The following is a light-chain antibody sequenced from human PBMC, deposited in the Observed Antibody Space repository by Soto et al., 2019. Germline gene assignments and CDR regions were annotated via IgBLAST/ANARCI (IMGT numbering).Light chain of an antibody. CDR2: GAF. CDR1: QSVSSN. Sequence: ELVMTQSPATLSVSPGERATLSCRASQSVSSNLAWYQQKPGQAPSLLIYGAFTRATGIPARFSGTGSGTEFTLTISSLQSEDFALYYCQQYNDWPLTFGQGTKVDTK. V-gene: IGKV3-15*01. CDR3: QQYNDWPLT. J-gene: IGKJ1*01.